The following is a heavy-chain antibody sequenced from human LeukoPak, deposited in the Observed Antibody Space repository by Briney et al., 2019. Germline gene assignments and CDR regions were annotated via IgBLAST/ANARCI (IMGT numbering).Heavy chain of an antibody. CDR3: VEGSHFDY. V-gene: IGHV3-7*01. CDR2: IKQDGSEE. Sequence: GESLRLSCAASGFTFSSSWMSWVRQAPGKGLEWVANIKQDGSEEYYVDSVKGRFTISRDNARNSLYLQMNSLRAEDTAVYHCVEGSHFDYWGQGTLVTVSS. CDR1: GFTFSSSW. J-gene: IGHJ4*02.